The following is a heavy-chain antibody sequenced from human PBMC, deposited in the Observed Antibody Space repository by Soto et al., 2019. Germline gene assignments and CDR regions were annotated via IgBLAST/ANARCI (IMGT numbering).Heavy chain of an antibody. D-gene: IGHD3-3*01. CDR1: GFTFSSYA. CDR3: AKYYDFWSGYLPGYGMDV. CDR2: ISGSGGST. J-gene: IGHJ6*02. V-gene: IGHV3-23*01. Sequence: PGGSLRLSCAASGFTFSSYAMSWVRQAPGKGLEWVSAISGSGGSTYYADSVKGRLTISRDNSKNTLYLQMNSLRAEDTAVYYCAKYYDFWSGYLPGYGMDVWGQRTTVTVSS.